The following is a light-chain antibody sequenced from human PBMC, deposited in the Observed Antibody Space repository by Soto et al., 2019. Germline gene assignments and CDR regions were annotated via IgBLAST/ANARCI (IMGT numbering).Light chain of an antibody. J-gene: IGLJ2*01. CDR1: TGAVTSGHY. Sequence: QAVVTQEPSLTVSPGGTVTLTCGSSTGAVTSGHYPYWFQQKPGQAPRTLIYDTSNKHSWTPARLSGSLLGGKAALTLSGAQPEDEADYYCLLHYSDSLAFGGGTKLTVL. CDR3: LLHYSDSLA. V-gene: IGLV7-46*01. CDR2: DTS.